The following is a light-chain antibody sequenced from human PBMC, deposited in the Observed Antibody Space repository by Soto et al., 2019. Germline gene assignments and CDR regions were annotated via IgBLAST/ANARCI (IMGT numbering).Light chain of an antibody. CDR2: GAS. V-gene: IGKV3D-7*01. Sequence: DIVMTQSPLSLPVTPGEPSSISCSSIQSVSSSYLTWYQQKPGQAPRLLIYGASTRATGIPARFSGSGSGTDFTLTISSLQPEDFAVYYCQQDYNLPRWTFGQGTKVDIK. CDR1: QSVSSSY. J-gene: IGKJ1*01. CDR3: QQDYNLPRWT.